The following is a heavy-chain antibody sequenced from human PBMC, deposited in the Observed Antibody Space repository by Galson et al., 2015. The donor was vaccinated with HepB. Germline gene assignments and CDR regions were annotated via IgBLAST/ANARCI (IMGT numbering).Heavy chain of an antibody. V-gene: IGHV1-69*04. CDR2: IIPILGIA. Sequence: SVKVSCKASGGTFSSYAISWVRQAPGQGLEWMGRIIPILGIANYAQKFQGRVTITADKSTITAYMELSSLRSEDTAVYYCARFWGGSGSYYNATWGQGTLVTVSS. J-gene: IGHJ5*02. D-gene: IGHD3-10*01. CDR1: GGTFSSYA. CDR3: ARFWGGSGSYYNAT.